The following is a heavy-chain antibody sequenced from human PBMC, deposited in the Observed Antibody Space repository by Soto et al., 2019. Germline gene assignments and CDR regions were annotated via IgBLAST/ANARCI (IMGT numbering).Heavy chain of an antibody. Sequence: QVQLQESGPGLVKPSQTLSLTCTVSGGSVSGGVYYWNWIRQHPEQGLEWIGYIYYSGSTYYNPSLRSRVTISADTSKTQFSLKLSSVTVADTAVYYCARSSVAGAGYFQHWGQGTQVIVSS. D-gene: IGHD6-19*01. J-gene: IGHJ1*01. CDR2: IYYSGST. CDR1: GGSVSGGVYY. V-gene: IGHV4-31*03. CDR3: ARSSVAGAGYFQH.